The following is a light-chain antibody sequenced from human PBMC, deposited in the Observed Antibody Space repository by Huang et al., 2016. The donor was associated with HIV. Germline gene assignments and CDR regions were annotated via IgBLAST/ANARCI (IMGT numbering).Light chain of an antibody. CDR2: DAS. CDR3: QQRSNWPVT. J-gene: IGKJ3*01. Sequence: EIVLTQSPATLSLSPGERATLSCRASQSVSSYLAWYQQKPGQAPRLLIYDASNRASCIPARFSGSGSGTDFTLTISSLEPEDCAVYYCQQRSNWPVTFGPGTKVDIK. V-gene: IGKV3-11*01. CDR1: QSVSSY.